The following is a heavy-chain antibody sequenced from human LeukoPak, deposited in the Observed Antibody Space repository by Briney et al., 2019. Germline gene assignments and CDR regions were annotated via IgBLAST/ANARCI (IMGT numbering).Heavy chain of an antibody. CDR2: MKYDGSEK. CDR3: ARDIAAAGLFFDY. J-gene: IGHJ4*02. CDR1: GFTFSGYW. V-gene: IGHV3-7*01. D-gene: IGHD6-13*01. Sequence: GGSLRLSCAASGFTFSGYWMSWVRQAPGKGLEWVANMKYDGSEKDYVDSVKGRFTISRDKAKNSLYLQMNSLRAEDTAVYYCARDIAAAGLFFDYWGQGTLVTVSS.